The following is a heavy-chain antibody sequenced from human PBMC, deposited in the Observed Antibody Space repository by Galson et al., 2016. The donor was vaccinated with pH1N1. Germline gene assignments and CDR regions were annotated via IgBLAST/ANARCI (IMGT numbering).Heavy chain of an antibody. CDR2: IYLGGSHI. D-gene: IGHD4-17*01. CDR1: GYKFSSSW. CDR3: ARQYDFGDYRGNAFDI. Sequence: QSGAEVKKPGESLKISCQGSGYKFSSSWIGWVRQMPGKGLEWMGIIYLGGSHIRYSPSFQGQVTISSDKSINTAYLQWISLKASDTATYYCARQYDFGDYRGNAFDIWGQGTMVIVSS. V-gene: IGHV5-51*03. J-gene: IGHJ3*02.